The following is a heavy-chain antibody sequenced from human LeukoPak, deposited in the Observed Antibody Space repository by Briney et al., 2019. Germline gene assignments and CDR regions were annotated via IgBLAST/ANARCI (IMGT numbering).Heavy chain of an antibody. V-gene: IGHV3-30-3*01. D-gene: IGHD4-17*01. Sequence: GRSLRLSCAASGFTFSSYAMHWVRQAPGKGLEWVAVISYDGSNKYYADSVKGRFTISRDNSKNTLYLQTNSLRAEDTAVYYCARDYGADAFDIWGQGTMVTVSS. CDR2: ISYDGSNK. CDR3: ARDYGADAFDI. CDR1: GFTFSSYA. J-gene: IGHJ3*02.